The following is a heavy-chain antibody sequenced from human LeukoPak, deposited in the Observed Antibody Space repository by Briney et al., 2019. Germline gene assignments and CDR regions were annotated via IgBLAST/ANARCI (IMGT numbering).Heavy chain of an antibody. CDR3: ARAPDSDSGYDYFDY. J-gene: IGHJ4*02. Sequence: GESLKISCKGSGYTFTNHWISWVRQMPGKGLEWMGKIDPSDSYTNYSPSFRGHVTTSADKSISTAYLQWSSLKASDTAMYYCARAPDSDSGYDYFDYWGQGTLVTVSS. CDR2: IDPSDSYT. D-gene: IGHD5-12*01. V-gene: IGHV5-10-1*01. CDR1: GYTFTNHW.